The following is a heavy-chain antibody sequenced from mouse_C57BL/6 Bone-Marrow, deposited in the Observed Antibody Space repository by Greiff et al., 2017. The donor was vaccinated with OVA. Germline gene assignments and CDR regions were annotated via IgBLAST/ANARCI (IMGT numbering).Heavy chain of an antibody. CDR2: ISDGGSYT. V-gene: IGHV5-4*01. J-gene: IGHJ3*01. Sequence: EVKLMESGGGLVKPGGSLKLSCAASGFTFSSYAMSWVRQTPEKRLEWVATISDGGSYTYYPDNVKGRFTISRDNAKNNLYLQMSHPKSEDTAMYYCAREWLLRTWFAYWGQGPLVTVSA. D-gene: IGHD2-3*01. CDR3: AREWLLRTWFAY. CDR1: GFTFSSYA.